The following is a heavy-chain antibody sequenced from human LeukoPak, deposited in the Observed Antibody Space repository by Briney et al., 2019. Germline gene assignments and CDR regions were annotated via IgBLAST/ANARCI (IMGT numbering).Heavy chain of an antibody. J-gene: IGHJ6*03. Sequence: SETLSLTXAVYGGSFSGYYWSWIRQPPGKGLEWIGEINHSGSTNYNPSLKSRVTISVDTSKNQFSLKLSSVTAADTAVYYCARGLGYCSSTSCYLHYYYYYMDVWGKGTTVTVSS. D-gene: IGHD2-2*01. V-gene: IGHV4-34*01. CDR3: ARGLGYCSSTSCYLHYYYYYMDV. CDR1: GGSFSGYY. CDR2: INHSGST.